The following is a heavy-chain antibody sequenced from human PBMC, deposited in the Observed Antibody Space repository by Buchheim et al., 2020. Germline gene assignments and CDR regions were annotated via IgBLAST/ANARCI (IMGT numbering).Heavy chain of an antibody. V-gene: IGHV4-4*02. D-gene: IGHD3/OR15-3a*01. CDR1: GGSISGSDW. J-gene: IGHJ4*02. CDR3: SKWTAY. Sequence: QVQLQESGPGLVKPSETLSLTCAVSGGSISGSDWWAWVRQSPEKGLEWIGNIYHSGSTNYNPSLKSRVTISLDKSKNQFSPDLSSVTAADTAIYYCSKWTAYWGQGTL. CDR2: IYHSGST.